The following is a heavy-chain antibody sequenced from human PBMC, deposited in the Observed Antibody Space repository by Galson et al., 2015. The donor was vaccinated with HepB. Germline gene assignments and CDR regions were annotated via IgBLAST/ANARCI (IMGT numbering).Heavy chain of an antibody. J-gene: IGHJ4*02. CDR3: TTEGLY. V-gene: IGHV3-15*01. CDR1: GFTFTKAW. CDR2: IRSETDGGTT. Sequence: SLRLSCAAFGFTFTKAWMTWARQAPGKGLEWVGRIRSETDGGTTDYAALVKGRFIISRDDSKNTVYLQMNSLKTEDTAVYYCTTEGLYWGQGILVTVSS.